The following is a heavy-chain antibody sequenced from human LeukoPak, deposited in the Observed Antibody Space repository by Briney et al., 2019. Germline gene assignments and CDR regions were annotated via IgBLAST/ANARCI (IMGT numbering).Heavy chain of an antibody. CDR1: GFTVSNNY. CDR3: ARQNDFWSGYEDY. V-gene: IGHV3-53*01. D-gene: IGHD3-3*01. CDR2: IYSGGST. J-gene: IGHJ4*02. Sequence: GGSLRLSCAASGFTVSNNYMSWVRQAPGKGLEWVSVIYSGGSTYYADSVKGRFTISRDTSKNTLSLQMNSLRAEDTAVYYCARQNDFWSGYEDYWGQGTLVTVSS.